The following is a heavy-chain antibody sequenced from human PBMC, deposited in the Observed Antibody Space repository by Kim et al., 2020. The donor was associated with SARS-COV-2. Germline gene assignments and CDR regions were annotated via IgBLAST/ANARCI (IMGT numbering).Heavy chain of an antibody. CDR2: IYYSGST. D-gene: IGHD5-12*01. J-gene: IGHJ4*02. V-gene: IGHV4-59*01. CDR3: ARANRDGYFV. Sequence: SETLSLTCTVSGGSISSYYWSWIRQPPGKGLEWIGYIYYSGSTNYNPSLKSRVTISVDTSKNQFSLKLSSVTAADTAVYYCARANRDGYFVWGQGTLVTVSS. CDR1: GGSISSYY.